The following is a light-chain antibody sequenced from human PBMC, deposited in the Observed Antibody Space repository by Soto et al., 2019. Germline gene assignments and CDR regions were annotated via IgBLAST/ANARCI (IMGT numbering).Light chain of an antibody. Sequence: QSVLTQPPSVSGTPGQRLTISCSGGRSNIASNTVNWYQQLPGTAPKLLLYGNDQRPSGVPGRFSGSKSGTSASLAISGLQSDDEAEYCCAAWDDSLSGPIFGGGTKLTVL. V-gene: IGLV1-44*01. CDR2: GND. CDR3: AAWDDSLSGPI. J-gene: IGLJ2*01. CDR1: RSNIASNT.